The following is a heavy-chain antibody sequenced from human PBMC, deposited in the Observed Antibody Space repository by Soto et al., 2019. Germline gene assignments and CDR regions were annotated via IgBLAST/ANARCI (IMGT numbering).Heavy chain of an antibody. Sequence: QVQLVQSGAEVKKPGSSVKVSCKASGDTFTRYGVSWVRQAPGQGLEWMGGIIPIFGTTNYAQKFQDRVTISADESTSIAYAELSSLRSEDTAVYYCASGQYRISLSYSSYYVLEVWGQGTTVTVSS. CDR1: GDTFTRYG. V-gene: IGHV1-69*01. CDR2: IIPIFGTT. D-gene: IGHD2-21*01. J-gene: IGHJ6*02. CDR3: ASGQYRISLSYSSYYVLEV.